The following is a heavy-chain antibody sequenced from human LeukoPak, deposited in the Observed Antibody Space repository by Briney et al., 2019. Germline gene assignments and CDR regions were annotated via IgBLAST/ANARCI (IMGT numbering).Heavy chain of an antibody. J-gene: IGHJ4*02. CDR2: INPSGGST. D-gene: IGHD3-10*01. CDR1: GYTFPSYY. V-gene: IGHV1-46*01. CDR3: ARDLHYYGSGSD. Sequence: ASVKVSCKASGYTFPSYYMHRVRQAPGQGLEWMGIINPSGGSTSYAQKFQGRVTMTRDTPTSTVYMELSSLRSEDTAVYYCARDLHYYGSGSDWGQGTLVTVSS.